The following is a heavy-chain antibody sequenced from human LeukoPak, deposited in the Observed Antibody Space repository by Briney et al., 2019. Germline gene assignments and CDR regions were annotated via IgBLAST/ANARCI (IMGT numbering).Heavy chain of an antibody. Sequence: SVKVSCKASGGTFSSYAISWVRQAPGQGLEWTGGIIPIFGTANYAQKFQGRVTITADESTSTAYMELSSLRSEDTAVYYCARDIGSGSYTPHNWFDPWGQGTLVTVSS. CDR3: ARDIGSGSYTPHNWFDP. CDR1: GGTFSSYA. J-gene: IGHJ5*02. CDR2: IIPIFGTA. D-gene: IGHD3-10*01. V-gene: IGHV1-69*13.